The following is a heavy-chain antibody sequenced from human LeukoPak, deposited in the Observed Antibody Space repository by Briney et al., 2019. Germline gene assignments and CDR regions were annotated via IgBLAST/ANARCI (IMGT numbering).Heavy chain of an antibody. CDR2: ISAYNGNT. D-gene: IGHD3-10*01. J-gene: IGHJ4*02. CDR1: GYTFTSYG. V-gene: IGHV1-18*01. CDR3: ARGVNYYGSGSYRWGFDY. Sequence: ASVKVSCKAAGYTFTSYGISWVRQAPGQGPEWMGWISAYNGNTNYAQKLQGRVTMTTDTSTSTAYMELRSLRSDDTAVYYCARGVNYYGSGSYRWGFDYWGQGTLVTVSS.